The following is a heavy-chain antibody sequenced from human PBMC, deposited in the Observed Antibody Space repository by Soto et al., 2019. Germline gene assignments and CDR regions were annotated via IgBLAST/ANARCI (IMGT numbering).Heavy chain of an antibody. V-gene: IGHV1-18*04. D-gene: IGHD3-16*01. CDR1: GYTFTSYG. CDR3: AREGQMHSLGGGFYYYGMDV. Sequence: QVQLVQSGAEVKKPGASVKVSCKASGYTFTSYGISWVRQAPGQGLEWMGWISAYNGNTNYAQKLQGRVTMTTDTPTSTAYMELRSLRSDDTAVYYCAREGQMHSLGGGFYYYGMDVWGQGTTVTVSS. CDR2: ISAYNGNT. J-gene: IGHJ6*02.